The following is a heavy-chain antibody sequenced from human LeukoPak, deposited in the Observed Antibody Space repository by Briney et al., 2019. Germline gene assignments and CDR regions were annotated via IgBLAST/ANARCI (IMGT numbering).Heavy chain of an antibody. J-gene: IGHJ5*02. D-gene: IGHD5/OR15-5a*01. V-gene: IGHV5-51*01. CDR3: ARQHDANVYTWHWLDP. CDR1: GYSFTSYW. CDR2: IYPGDSDT. Sequence: SGESLKISCKGSGYSFTSYWIGWVRQMPGKGLEWMGIIYPGDSDTRYSPSFQGQVTISADKSISTAYLQWSSLRASDTAMYYCARQHDANVYTWHWLDPWGQGTLVTVSS.